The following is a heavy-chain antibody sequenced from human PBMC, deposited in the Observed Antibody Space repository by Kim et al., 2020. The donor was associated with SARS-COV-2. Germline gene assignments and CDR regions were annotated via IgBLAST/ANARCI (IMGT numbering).Heavy chain of an antibody. CDR3: VRGAYFSDNSGYYRG. V-gene: IGHV3-7*03. CDR1: GFIFSDHW. J-gene: IGHJ4*02. CDR2: IKQDGSEK. D-gene: IGHD3-22*01. Sequence: GGSLRLSCAASGFIFSDHWMNWVRQAPGKGLEWVANIKQDGSEKYYVDSVKGRFTISRDNAKNSLYLQMNSLRAEDTAVYYCVRGAYFSDNSGYYRGWGQGALVTVSS.